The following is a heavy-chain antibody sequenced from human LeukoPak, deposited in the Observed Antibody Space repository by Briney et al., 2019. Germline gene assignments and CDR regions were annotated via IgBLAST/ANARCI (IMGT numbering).Heavy chain of an antibody. D-gene: IGHD3-22*01. CDR2: ISPSGDRT. CDR3: AIMHGYYDGSGFWVQ. Sequence: GGSLRLSCAACGFTFSSYAMSWVRQAPGKGLEWVSFISPSGDRTSNADSVEGRFTISRDNTRNTLYLQMNSLRDEDTGVYYCAIMHGYYDGSGFWVQWGQGTLVTVSS. J-gene: IGHJ4*02. CDR1: GFTFSSYA. V-gene: IGHV3-23*01.